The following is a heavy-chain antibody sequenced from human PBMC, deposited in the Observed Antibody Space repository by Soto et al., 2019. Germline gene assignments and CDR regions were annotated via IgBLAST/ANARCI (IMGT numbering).Heavy chain of an antibody. CDR1: GGSISSGDFY. V-gene: IGHV4-30-4*01. CDR2: ISYSGST. Sequence: PSETLSLTCTVSGGSISSGDFYWSWIRQPPGRGLEWIGYISYSGSTYYNTSLKSRVTISVDTSKNQFSLKLNSVTAADTAVYYCARGGPTGGSYKYNWFDPWGQGTLVTAPQ. J-gene: IGHJ5*02. D-gene: IGHD2-15*01. CDR3: ARGGPTGGSYKYNWFDP.